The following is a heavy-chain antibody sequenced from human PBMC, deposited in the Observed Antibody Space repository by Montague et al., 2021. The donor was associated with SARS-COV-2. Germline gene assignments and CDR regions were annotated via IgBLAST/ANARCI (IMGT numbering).Heavy chain of an antibody. J-gene: IGHJ5*02. CDR3: GRYWGTHLGENWFDP. V-gene: IGHV3-23*01. D-gene: IGHD2-21*01. CDR2: IRGSGSST. Sequence: SLRLSCAASGFTFSSYAMSWVRQAPGKGLEWVSGIRGSGSSTNYADSVKGRFTISRDNSKNTLYLQMNSLRAENTAVYYCGRYWGTHLGENWFDPWGQGTLVTVSS. CDR1: GFTFSSYA.